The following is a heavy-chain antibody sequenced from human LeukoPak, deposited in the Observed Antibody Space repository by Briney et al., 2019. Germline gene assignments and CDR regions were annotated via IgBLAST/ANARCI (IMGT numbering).Heavy chain of an antibody. CDR2: INHSGST. Sequence: TSETLSLTCAVYGGSFSGYYWSWIRQPPGKGREWIGEINHSGSTNYNPSLKSRVTISVDTSKNQFSLKLSSVTAADTAVYYCARGRGGIRGVTFDYWGQGTLVTVS. D-gene: IGHD3-10*01. CDR1: GGSFSGYY. J-gene: IGHJ4*02. CDR3: ARGRGGIRGVTFDY. V-gene: IGHV4-34*01.